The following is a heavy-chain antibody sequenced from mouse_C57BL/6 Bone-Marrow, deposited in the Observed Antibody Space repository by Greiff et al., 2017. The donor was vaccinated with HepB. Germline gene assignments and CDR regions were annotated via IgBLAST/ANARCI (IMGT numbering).Heavy chain of an antibody. CDR3: AREDTTGVLDY. D-gene: IGHD1-1*01. Sequence: EVMLVESEGGLVQPGSSMKLSCTASGFTFSDYYMAWVRQVPEKGLEWVANINYDGSSTYYLDSLKSRFIISRDNAKNILYLQMSSLKSEDTATYYCAREDTTGVLDYWGQGTTLTVSS. CDR1: GFTFSDYY. CDR2: INYDGSST. J-gene: IGHJ2*01. V-gene: IGHV5-16*01.